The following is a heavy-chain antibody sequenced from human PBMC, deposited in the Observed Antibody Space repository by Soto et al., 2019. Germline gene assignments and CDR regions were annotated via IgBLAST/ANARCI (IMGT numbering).Heavy chain of an antibody. V-gene: IGHV4-59*08. J-gene: IGHJ3*02. Sequence: QVQLQESGPGLVKPSETLSLTCTVSGGSISSYYWSWIRQPPGKGLEWIGYIYYSGSTNYNPSLKSRVTISVDTSKNQFSLKLSSVTAADPAVYYCARYSGYVTDAFDIWGQGTMVTVSS. D-gene: IGHD5-12*01. CDR2: IYYSGST. CDR3: ARYSGYVTDAFDI. CDR1: GGSISSYY.